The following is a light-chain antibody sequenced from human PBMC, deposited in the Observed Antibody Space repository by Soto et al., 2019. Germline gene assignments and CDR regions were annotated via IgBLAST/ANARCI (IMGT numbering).Light chain of an antibody. CDR1: QSVDIK. V-gene: IGKV3D-15*01. J-gene: IGKJ2*01. CDR2: GSS. Sequence: EVVMTQSPATLSFSPGERATLPCRASQSVDIKLCWYQQQPGQAPRLIIYGSSTRATGIPARFSGSGSGTEFTLTISSLQSEDFAVYSCQQYNDWPSFTFGPGTKLEIK. CDR3: QQYNDWPSFT.